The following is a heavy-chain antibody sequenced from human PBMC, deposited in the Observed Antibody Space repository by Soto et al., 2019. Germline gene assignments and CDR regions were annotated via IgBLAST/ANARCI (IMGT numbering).Heavy chain of an antibody. D-gene: IGHD2-2*01. CDR1: GFTFSSYG. V-gene: IGHV3-30*03. J-gene: IGHJ6*03. CDR2: ISYDGSNK. Sequence: GGSLRLSCAASGFTFSSYGMHWVRQAPGKGLEWVAVISYDGSNKYYADSVKGRFTISRDNSKNTLYLQMNSLRAEDTAVYYCATMDYCSSTSCSQRYYYYMDVWGKGTTVTVSS. CDR3: ATMDYCSSTSCSQRYYYYMDV.